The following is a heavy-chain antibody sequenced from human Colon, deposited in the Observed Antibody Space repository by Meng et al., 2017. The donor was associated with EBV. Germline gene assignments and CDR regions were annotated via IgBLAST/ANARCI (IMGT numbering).Heavy chain of an antibody. CDR1: GGAISSGNYY. CDR2: IHHSGST. D-gene: IGHD2-21*01. J-gene: IGHJ4*02. CDR3: ASFDHIPRRNYFDY. Sequence: VELPEPGPGLVEPSQTLPLTCTASGGAISSGNYYWSWIRQPPGKGLEWIGYIHHSGSTYYNPSLKSRVSISVDTSKNQFSLNLNSMTAADTAVYYCASFDHIPRRNYFDYWGQGTLVTVSS. V-gene: IGHV4-30-4*01.